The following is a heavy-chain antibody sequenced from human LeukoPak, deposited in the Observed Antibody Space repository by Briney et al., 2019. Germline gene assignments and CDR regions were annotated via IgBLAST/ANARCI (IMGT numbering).Heavy chain of an antibody. Sequence: GGSLRLSCAASGFTISSYVMSWVRQAPGKGLEWVSGISVSSGSTYYADSVKGRFTISGDNSKNTLFLQMNSLRAGDTAVYYCAKNSYDSSGYYSPDYWGQGTLVTVSS. D-gene: IGHD3-22*01. CDR1: GFTISSYV. CDR3: AKNSYDSSGYYSPDY. V-gene: IGHV3-23*01. CDR2: ISVSSGST. J-gene: IGHJ4*02.